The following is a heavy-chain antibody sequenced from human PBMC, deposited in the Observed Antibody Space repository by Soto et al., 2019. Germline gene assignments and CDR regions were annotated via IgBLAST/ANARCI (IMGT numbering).Heavy chain of an antibody. J-gene: IGHJ6*02. D-gene: IGHD2-15*01. V-gene: IGHV3-33*01. CDR2: IWYDGSKK. CDR3: ASEYFSGGSGYYYGMDV. Sequence: QVQLVESGGGVVQPGRSLRLSCAASGFTFSSYGMHWVRQAPGKGLEWVAVIWYDGSKKYYADSVKGRFTISRDNSKNTLYLQMNSLRAEDTAVNYCASEYFSGGSGYYYGMDVWGQGTTVTVSS. CDR1: GFTFSSYG.